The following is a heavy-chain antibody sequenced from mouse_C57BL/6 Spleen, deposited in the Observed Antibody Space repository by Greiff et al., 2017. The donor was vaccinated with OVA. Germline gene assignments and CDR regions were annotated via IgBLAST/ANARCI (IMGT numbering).Heavy chain of an antibody. Sequence: EVKVVESGGGLVKPGGSLKLSCAASGFTFSDYGMHWVRQAPEKGLEWVAYISSGSSTIYYADTVKGRFTISRDNAKNTLFLQMTSLRSEDTAMYYCALYGNRYYYAMDYWGQGTSVTVSS. J-gene: IGHJ4*01. CDR2: ISSGSSTI. V-gene: IGHV5-17*01. D-gene: IGHD2-1*01. CDR3: ALYGNRYYYAMDY. CDR1: GFTFSDYG.